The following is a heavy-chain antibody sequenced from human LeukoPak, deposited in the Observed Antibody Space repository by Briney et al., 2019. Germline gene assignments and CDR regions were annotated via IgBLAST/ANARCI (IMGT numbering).Heavy chain of an antibody. D-gene: IGHD4-17*01. CDR2: ITYRGGST. V-gene: IGHV3-23*01. J-gene: IGHJ4*02. CDR1: AFNFSNYG. CDR3: ARDRLHYGEYEKTFDS. Sequence: AGSPRLSCAASAFNFSNYGVSGVRHPPAREWQWVTGITYRGGSTYYADSLKDRLTISRDTSKNTLYSQMNSLRGEDTAIYYCARDRLHYGEYEKTFDSWGQGTRVSVSS.